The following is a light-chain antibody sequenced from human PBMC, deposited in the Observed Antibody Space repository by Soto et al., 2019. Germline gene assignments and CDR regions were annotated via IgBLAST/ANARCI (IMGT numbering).Light chain of an antibody. CDR2: WAS. J-gene: IGKJ5*01. CDR3: QQYYDTLPT. Sequence: DIVMTQSPDSLAVSLGERATINCKSSQSVLFRSNNKNYLGWYQQKSGQPPRLLIFWASTRESGVPDRFSGSGYGTDFTLTISSLQAEDVAVYYCQQYYDTLPTFGQGTRLEIK. V-gene: IGKV4-1*01. CDR1: QSVLFRSNNKNY.